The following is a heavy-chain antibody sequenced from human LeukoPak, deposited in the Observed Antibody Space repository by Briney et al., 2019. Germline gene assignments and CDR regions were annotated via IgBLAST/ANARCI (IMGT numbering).Heavy chain of an antibody. Sequence: ASVKVSCKASGYTCTTYYMHWVRQAPGQGLEWMGVINPSGGSATYAQRFQGRIAMTRDTSASTVYVELSSLRSEDTAVYYCASKDTSGWYEEAWGQGTLVTVSS. D-gene: IGHD6-19*01. V-gene: IGHV1-46*01. CDR3: ASKDTSGWYEEA. CDR2: INPSGGSA. J-gene: IGHJ5*02. CDR1: GYTCTTYY.